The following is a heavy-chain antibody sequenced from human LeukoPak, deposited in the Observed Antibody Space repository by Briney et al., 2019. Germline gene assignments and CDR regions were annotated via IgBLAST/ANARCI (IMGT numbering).Heavy chain of an antibody. Sequence: ASVKVSCKVSGYTFTSYAMHWVRQAPGQRLEWMGWINAGNGNTKYSQKFQGRVTMTTDTSTSTAYMELRSLRSDDTAVYYCARDWVAPDYWGQGTLVTVSS. D-gene: IGHD5-12*01. CDR2: INAGNGNT. CDR3: ARDWVAPDY. CDR1: GYTFTSYA. J-gene: IGHJ4*02. V-gene: IGHV1-3*01.